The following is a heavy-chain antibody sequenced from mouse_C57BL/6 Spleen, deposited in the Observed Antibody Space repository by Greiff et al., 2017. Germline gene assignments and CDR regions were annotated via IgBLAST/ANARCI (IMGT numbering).Heavy chain of an antibody. Sequence: QVQLQQSGAELVKPGASVKLSCKASGYTFTSYWMQWVKQRPGQGLEWIGEIDPSDSYTNYNQKFKGKATLTVDTSSSTAYMQLSSRTSEDSAVYYCARSRGSSGYFAWFAYWGQGTLVTVSA. CDR1: GYTFTSYW. CDR3: ARSRGSSGYFAWFAY. J-gene: IGHJ3*01. CDR2: IDPSDSYT. D-gene: IGHD3-2*02. V-gene: IGHV1-50*01.